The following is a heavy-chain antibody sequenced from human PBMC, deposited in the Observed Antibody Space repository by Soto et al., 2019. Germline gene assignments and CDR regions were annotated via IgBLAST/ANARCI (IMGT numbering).Heavy chain of an antibody. J-gene: IGHJ6*03. V-gene: IGHV1-46*03. CDR2: INPSGGST. CDR3: ARDPHWNDDDYYYYYMDV. Sequence: GASVKVSCKASGYTFTSYYMHWVRQAPGQGLEWMGIINPSGGSTSYAQKFQGRVTMTRDTSTSTVYMELSSLRSEDTAVYYCARDPHWNDDDYYYYYMDVWGKGTTVTVSS. D-gene: IGHD1-1*01. CDR1: GYTFTSYY.